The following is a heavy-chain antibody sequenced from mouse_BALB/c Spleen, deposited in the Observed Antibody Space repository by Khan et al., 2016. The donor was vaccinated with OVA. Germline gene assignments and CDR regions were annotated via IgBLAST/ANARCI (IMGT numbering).Heavy chain of an antibody. V-gene: IGHV9-3-1*01. CDR3: ARSASYWFFDV. CDR1: GYTFTNYG. CDR2: INTYTGEP. D-gene: IGHD6-1*01. J-gene: IGHJ1*01. Sequence: QVQLQQSGPELKKPGETVKISCKASGYTFTNYGMNWVKQAPGKGLKWMGWINTYTGEPTYADDFKGRFAFPLETSANTAYLQINNLNNEDTATYYCARSASYWFFDVWGAGTTVTVSS.